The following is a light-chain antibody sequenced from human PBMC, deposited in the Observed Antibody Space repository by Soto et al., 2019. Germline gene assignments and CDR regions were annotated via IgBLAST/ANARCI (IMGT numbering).Light chain of an antibody. J-gene: IGKJ2*02. CDR3: QQYYNWPPGT. V-gene: IGKV3-15*01. CDR1: QSVSSY. Sequence: EIVLTQSPATLSLSPGERATLSCRASQSVSSYLAWYQQKPGQAPRLLIYGASTRATGIPATFSGSGSGTEFTLTISSLQSEDFAVYYCQQYYNWPPGTFGQGTKLEIK. CDR2: GAS.